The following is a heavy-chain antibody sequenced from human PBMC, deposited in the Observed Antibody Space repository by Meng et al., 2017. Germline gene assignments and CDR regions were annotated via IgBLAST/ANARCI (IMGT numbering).Heavy chain of an antibody. CDR3: AHSEYSSSWSDAFDI. Sequence: SGPTLVKPTQTLTLTCTFSGFSLSTSGVGVGWIRQPPGKALEWLALIYWNDDKRYSPSLKSRLTITKEPPKNQVVLTMTNMDPVDTATYYCAHSEYSSSWSDAFDIWGQETMVTVSS. CDR1: GFSLSTSGVG. V-gene: IGHV2-5*01. J-gene: IGHJ3*02. D-gene: IGHD6-13*01. CDR2: IYWNDDK.